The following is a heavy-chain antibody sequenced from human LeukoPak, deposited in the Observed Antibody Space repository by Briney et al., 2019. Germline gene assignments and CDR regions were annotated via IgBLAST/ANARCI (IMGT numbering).Heavy chain of an antibody. Sequence: SETLSLACTVSGGSISGSSYYWGWIRQPPGKGLEWIGNIYYSGSTYYNPSLKSRVTISVDTSKNRFSLKLSSVTAADTAVYFCARRWQWLVGYFDYWGQGTLVTVSS. D-gene: IGHD6-19*01. CDR3: ARRWQWLVGYFDY. CDR2: IYYSGST. J-gene: IGHJ4*02. V-gene: IGHV4-39*01. CDR1: GGSISGSSYY.